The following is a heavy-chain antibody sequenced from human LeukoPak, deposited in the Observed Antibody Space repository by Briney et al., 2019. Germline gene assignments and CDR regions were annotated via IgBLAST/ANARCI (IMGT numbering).Heavy chain of an antibody. V-gene: IGHV1-8*02. CDR1: GYTFTSYD. CDR3: ARWVEWLSDAFDI. D-gene: IGHD3-3*01. Sequence: ASVKVSCKASGYTFTSYDINWVRQATGQGLEWMGWMNPNSGNTGYAQKFQGRVTMTTDTSTSTAYMELRSLRSDDTAVYYCARWVEWLSDAFDIWGQGTMVTVSS. J-gene: IGHJ3*02. CDR2: MNPNSGNT.